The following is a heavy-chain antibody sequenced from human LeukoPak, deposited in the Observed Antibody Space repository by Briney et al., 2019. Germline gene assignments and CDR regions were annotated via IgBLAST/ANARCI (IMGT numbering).Heavy chain of an antibody. Sequence: GGSLRLSCAASGFTFSSYAMSWVRQAPGKGLEWVPAISGSGGSTYYADSVKGRFTISRDNSKNTLYLQMNSLRAEDTAVYYCAKSPYYDSSGYYYFDYWGQGTLVTVSS. CDR3: AKSPYYDSSGYYYFDY. D-gene: IGHD3-22*01. J-gene: IGHJ4*02. CDR1: GFTFSSYA. CDR2: ISGSGGST. V-gene: IGHV3-23*01.